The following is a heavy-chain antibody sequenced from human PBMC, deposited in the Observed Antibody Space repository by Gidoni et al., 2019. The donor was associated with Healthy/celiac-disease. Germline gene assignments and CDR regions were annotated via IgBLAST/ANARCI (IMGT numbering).Heavy chain of an antibody. J-gene: IGHJ4*02. Sequence: EVQLVESGGGLVKPGGSLRLSCAASGFPFSNAWMSWVRQAPGKGLEWVGRIKSKTDGGTTDYAAPVKGRFTISRDDSKNTLYLQMNSLKTEDTAVYYCTTHETFWSGYHDYWGQGTLVTVSS. CDR3: TTHETFWSGYHDY. CDR2: IKSKTDGGTT. D-gene: IGHD3-3*01. V-gene: IGHV3-15*01. CDR1: GFPFSNAW.